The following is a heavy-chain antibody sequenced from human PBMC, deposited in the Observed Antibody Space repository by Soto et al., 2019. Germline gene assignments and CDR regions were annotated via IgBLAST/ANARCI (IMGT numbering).Heavy chain of an antibody. Sequence: QVQLQESGPGLVKPSETLSLTCTVSGGSISSYYWSWIRQPPGKRLEWIGYIYYSGSTNYNPSLKSRGAISVDTSKNQFSLKLSSVTAADTAVYYCARERVVRGYYYGMDVWGQGTTVTVSS. V-gene: IGHV4-59*01. J-gene: IGHJ6*02. D-gene: IGHD3-10*01. CDR3: ARERVVRGYYYGMDV. CDR2: IYYSGST. CDR1: GGSISSYY.